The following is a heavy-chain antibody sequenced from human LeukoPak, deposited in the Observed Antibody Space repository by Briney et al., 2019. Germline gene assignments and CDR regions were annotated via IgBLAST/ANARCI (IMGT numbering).Heavy chain of an antibody. CDR1: GFTFSSYG. D-gene: IGHD6-13*01. CDR3: AKEGGDLYSSSWPGY. J-gene: IGHJ4*02. Sequence: GGSLRLSCAASGFTFSSYGMHWVRQAPGKGLEWVAVISYDGSNKYYADSVKGRFTISRDNSKNTLYLQMNSLRAEDTAVYYCAKEGGDLYSSSWPGYWGQGTLVTVSS. V-gene: IGHV3-30*18. CDR2: ISYDGSNK.